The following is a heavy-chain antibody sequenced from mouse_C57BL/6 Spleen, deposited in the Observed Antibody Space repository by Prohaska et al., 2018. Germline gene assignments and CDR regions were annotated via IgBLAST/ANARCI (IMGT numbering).Heavy chain of an antibody. D-gene: IGHD1-1*01. Sequence: EVQLLETGGGLVQPGGSRGLSCEGSGFTFSGFWMSWVRQTPGKTLEWIGDINYYGSAINYAPSIKDRFTIFRDNDKSTLYLQMSNVRSEDTATYFCMRYGSSYWYFDVWGTGTTVTVSS. J-gene: IGHJ1*03. CDR2: INYYGSAI. CDR1: GFTFSGFW. CDR3: MRYGSSYWYFDV. V-gene: IGHV11-2*01.